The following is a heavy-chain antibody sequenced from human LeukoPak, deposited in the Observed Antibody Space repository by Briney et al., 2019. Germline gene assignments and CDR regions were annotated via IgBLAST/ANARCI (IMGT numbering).Heavy chain of an antibody. D-gene: IGHD2-2*01. CDR3: ARFNSGCSEASCYVHY. J-gene: IGHJ4*02. V-gene: IGHV4-59*11. Sequence: SETLSLTCTVSGASMNDHYWTWIRQPPGKGLELIGHIYSSGTTAYTLFLTSRVTMSIDTSRNQFSLNVFSVTAADSAVYYCARFNSGCSEASCYVHYWGQGTLVTVSS. CDR1: GASMNDHY. CDR2: IYSSGTT.